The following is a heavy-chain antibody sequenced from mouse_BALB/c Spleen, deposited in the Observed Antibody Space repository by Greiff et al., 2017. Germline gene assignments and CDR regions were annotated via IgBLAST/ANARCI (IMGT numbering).Heavy chain of an antibody. CDR3: ARSGAKLGRGFAY. D-gene: IGHD4-1*01. Sequence: QVQLQQPGAELVKPGTSVKLSCKASGYNFTSYWINWVKLRPGQGLEWIGDIYPGSGSTNYNEKFKSKATLTVDTSSSTAYMQLSSLASEDSALYDCARSGAKLGRGFAYWGQGTLVTVSA. J-gene: IGHJ3*01. V-gene: IGHV1-55*01. CDR1: GYNFTSYW. CDR2: IYPGSGST.